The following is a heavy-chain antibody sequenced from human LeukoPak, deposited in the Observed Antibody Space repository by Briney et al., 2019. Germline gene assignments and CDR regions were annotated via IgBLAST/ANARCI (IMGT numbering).Heavy chain of an antibody. CDR1: GFTLSSYS. D-gene: IGHD2/OR15-2a*01. Sequence: GGSMRLSCAASGFTLSSYSMNWVRQAPGKGLEWVSSISSSSSYIYYADSVKGRFTISRDNAKNSLYLQMNSLRAEDTAVYYCACQYPDYFDYWGQGTLVTVSS. V-gene: IGHV3-21*01. CDR2: ISSSSSYI. J-gene: IGHJ4*02. CDR3: ACQYPDYFDY.